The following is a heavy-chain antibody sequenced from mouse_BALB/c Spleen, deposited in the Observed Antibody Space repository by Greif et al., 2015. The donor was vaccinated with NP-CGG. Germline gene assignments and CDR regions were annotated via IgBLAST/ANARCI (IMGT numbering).Heavy chain of an antibody. V-gene: IGHV5-6-4*01. D-gene: IGHD2-14*01. CDR1: GFTFSSYT. Sequence: EVQRVESGGGLVKPGGSLKLSCAASGFTFSSYTMSWVRQTPEKRLEWVATISSGGSYTYYPDSVKGRFTISRDNAKNXLYLQMSSLKSEDTAMYYCTRGGNYAMDYWGQGTSVTVSS. CDR3: TRGGNYAMDY. J-gene: IGHJ4*01. CDR2: ISSGGSYT.